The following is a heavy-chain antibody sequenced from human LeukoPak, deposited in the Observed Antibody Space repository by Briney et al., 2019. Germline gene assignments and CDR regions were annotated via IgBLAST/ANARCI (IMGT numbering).Heavy chain of an antibody. CDR2: INHSGST. V-gene: IGHV4-34*01. CDR1: GGSFSGYY. CDR3: ARGRGWNYNYYMDV. D-gene: IGHD6-19*01. J-gene: IGHJ6*03. Sequence: SETLSLTCAVYGGSFSGYYWSWIRQPPGKGLEWIGEINHSGSTNYNPSLKSRVTISVDTSKNQFSLKLSSVTAADTAVYYCARGRGWNYNYYMDVWGKGTTVTVSS.